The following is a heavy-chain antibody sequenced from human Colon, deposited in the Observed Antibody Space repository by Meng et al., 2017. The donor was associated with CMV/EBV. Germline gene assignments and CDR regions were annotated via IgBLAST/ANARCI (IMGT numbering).Heavy chain of an antibody. V-gene: IGHV3-74*01. D-gene: IGHD1-26*01. CDR3: ARAAPSGSYDF. CDR2: INRDGSIT. J-gene: IGHJ4*02. CDR1: GFTFSNYW. Sequence: LACAGSGFTFSNYWMHWVRQAPGEGLVWVSRINRDGSITDYADSVKGQFTISRDNAKNTLSLQVNSLRAEDTAVYYCARAAPSGSYDFWGQGTLVTVSS.